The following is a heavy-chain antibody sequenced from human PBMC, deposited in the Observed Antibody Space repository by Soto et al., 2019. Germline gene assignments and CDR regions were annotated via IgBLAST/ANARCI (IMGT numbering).Heavy chain of an antibody. CDR2: ISGNGIAT. CDR1: VCIFSDHA. Sequence: PVGSLRLSCESSVCIFSDHAMSWVRDSPGKWLEWVSAISGNGIATYYAHSVKGRFTISRDNSKNALYLQMNRLRADDTAVYYCARSVVQTSSYFEYCVQGTLVMVS. CDR3: ARSVVQTSSYFEY. V-gene: IGHV3-23*01. D-gene: IGHD2-2*01. J-gene: IGHJ4*02.